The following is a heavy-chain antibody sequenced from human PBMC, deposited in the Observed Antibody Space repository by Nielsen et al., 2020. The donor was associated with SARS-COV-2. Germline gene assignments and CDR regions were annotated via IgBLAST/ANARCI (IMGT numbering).Heavy chain of an antibody. J-gene: IGHJ6*02. CDR2: IKQDGSEK. V-gene: IGHV3-7*01. D-gene: IGHD2-2*01. CDR1: GFTFSSYW. Sequence: GESLKISCAASGFTFSSYWMSWVRQVPGKGLEWVANIKQDGSEKYYVDSVKGRFTISRDNAKNSLYLQMNSLRAEDTAVYYCARDRQGCSSTSCSLMGVWGQGTTVTVSS. CDR3: ARDRQGCSSTSCSLMGV.